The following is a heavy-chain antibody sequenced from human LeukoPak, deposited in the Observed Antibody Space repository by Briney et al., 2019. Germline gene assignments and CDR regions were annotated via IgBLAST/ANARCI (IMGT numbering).Heavy chain of an antibody. D-gene: IGHD3-3*01. Sequence: SETLSLTCAVYGGSFSGYYWSWIRQPPGKGLEWIGEINHSGSTNYNPSLKSRVTISVDTSENQFSLKLSSVTAADTAVYYCARRNYFYDFWSGKTDYWGQGTLVTVSS. CDR3: ARRNYFYDFWSGKTDY. CDR1: GGSFSGYY. J-gene: IGHJ4*02. CDR2: INHSGST. V-gene: IGHV4-34*01.